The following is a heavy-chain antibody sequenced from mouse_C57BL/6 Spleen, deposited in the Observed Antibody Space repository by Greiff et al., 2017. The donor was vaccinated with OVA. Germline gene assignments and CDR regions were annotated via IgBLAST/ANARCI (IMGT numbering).Heavy chain of an antibody. Sequence: EVKLVESGPELVKPGASVKIPCKASGYTFTDYNMDWVKQSHGKSLEWIGDINPNNGGTIYNQKFKGKATLTVDKSSSTSYMELRSLLSEDTAVYYCARGNDYDGAWFAYWGQGTLVTVSA. CDR3: ARGNDYDGAWFAY. CDR1: GYTFTDYN. J-gene: IGHJ3*01. V-gene: IGHV1-18*01. D-gene: IGHD2-4*01. CDR2: INPNNGGT.